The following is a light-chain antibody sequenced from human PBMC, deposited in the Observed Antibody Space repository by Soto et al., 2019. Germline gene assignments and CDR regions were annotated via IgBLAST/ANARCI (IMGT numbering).Light chain of an antibody. CDR1: QGISSY. CDR3: QQYNNWLT. J-gene: IGKJ4*01. Sequence: DIQLTQSPSSLSASAGDRVTITCRVSQGISSYLNWYRQKPGKVPKLLIYAASSLQSGVPSRFSGSGSGTEFTLTISSLQSEDFAVYYCQQYNNWLTFGGGTKVDIK. CDR2: AAS. V-gene: IGKV1-9*01.